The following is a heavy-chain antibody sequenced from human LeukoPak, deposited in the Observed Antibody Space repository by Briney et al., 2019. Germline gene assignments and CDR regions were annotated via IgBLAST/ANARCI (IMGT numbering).Heavy chain of an antibody. CDR3: AKVLRFLEWLFDY. J-gene: IGHJ4*02. D-gene: IGHD3-3*01. Sequence: GGSLRLSCAASGFTFSSYAMSWVRQAPGKGLEWVSAIGGSGGSTYYADSVKGRFTISRYNSKNTLYLQMNSLRAEDTAVYYCAKVLRFLEWLFDYWGQGTLVTVSS. CDR1: GFTFSSYA. CDR2: IGGSGGST. V-gene: IGHV3-23*01.